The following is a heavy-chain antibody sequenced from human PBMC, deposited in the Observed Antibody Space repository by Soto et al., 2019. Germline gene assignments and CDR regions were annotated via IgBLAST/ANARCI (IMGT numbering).Heavy chain of an antibody. J-gene: IGHJ6*02. Sequence: GGSLRLSCTASEFSLSTYSMNWVRQAPGKGLEWVSSISTRSDVYYADSVKGRFTIARDNAKNSLSLQMNSLSAEDTGVYYCAREKTAWPLAYGLEVWGQGTTVTVSS. CDR1: EFSLSTYS. CDR3: AREKTAWPLAYGLEV. D-gene: IGHD2-21*02. CDR2: ISTRSDV. V-gene: IGHV3-21*03.